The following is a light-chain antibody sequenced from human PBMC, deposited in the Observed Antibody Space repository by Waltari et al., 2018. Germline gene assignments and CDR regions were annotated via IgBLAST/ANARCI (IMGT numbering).Light chain of an antibody. J-gene: IGKJ4*01. CDR3: QQRRDWPLT. Sequence: AGPSVTNVLALYQQNPGQAPSLLIYDTSNRATAIPARFSGSGCGTDFTLTISSLEPEDFAVYYCQQRRDWPLTFGGGTKVEIK. CDR1: PSVTNV. V-gene: IGKV3-11*01. CDR2: DTS.